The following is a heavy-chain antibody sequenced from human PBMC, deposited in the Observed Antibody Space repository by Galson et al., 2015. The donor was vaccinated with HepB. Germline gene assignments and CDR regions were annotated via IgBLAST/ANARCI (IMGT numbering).Heavy chain of an antibody. CDR3: ARDPAYKQGGMDV. CDR2: ITPSADRT. V-gene: IGHV3-23*01. CDR1: GFTLGSSP. J-gene: IGHJ6*02. Sequence: SLRLSCAGSGFTLGSSPMTWVRQAPGKGLDWVSAITPSADRTFYADSVRGRFTISRDNSRNTLYLQMNSLRAEDTAVYFCARDPAYKQGGMDVWGQGTTVIVSS. D-gene: IGHD5-24*01.